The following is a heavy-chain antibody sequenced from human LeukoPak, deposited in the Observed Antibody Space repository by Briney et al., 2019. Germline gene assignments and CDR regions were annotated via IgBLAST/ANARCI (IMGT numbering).Heavy chain of an antibody. CDR3: ARVKRKYQLLKPLHETPSHYFDY. Sequence: TSETLSLTCTVSGASISGSGYYWGWIRQPPGKGLEWIGNIYDSGSTYYNASLQSRVTISIDTSKNQFSLRLSSVTAADTAMYYCARVKRKYQLLKPLHETPSHYFDYWGQGTLVTVSS. V-gene: IGHV4-39*01. CDR1: GASISGSGYY. J-gene: IGHJ4*02. D-gene: IGHD2-2*01. CDR2: IYDSGST.